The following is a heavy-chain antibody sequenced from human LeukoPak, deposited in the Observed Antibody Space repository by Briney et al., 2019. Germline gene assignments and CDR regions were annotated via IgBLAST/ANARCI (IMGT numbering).Heavy chain of an antibody. Sequence: SETLSLTCTVSGGSISSYYWSWIRQPPGKGLEWIGYIYYSGSTNYNPSLKSRVTISVDTSKNQFSLKLSSVTAADTAVYYCARQGEESFQDYWGQGTLVTVSS. V-gene: IGHV4-59*08. J-gene: IGHJ4*02. D-gene: IGHD1-26*01. CDR1: GGSISSYY. CDR2: IYYSGST. CDR3: ARQGEESFQDY.